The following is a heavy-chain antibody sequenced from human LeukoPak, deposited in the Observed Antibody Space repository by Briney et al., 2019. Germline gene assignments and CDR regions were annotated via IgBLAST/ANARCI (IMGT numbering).Heavy chain of an antibody. CDR2: SRNKANSYTT. CDR1: GFTFSDRY. J-gene: IGHJ4*02. V-gene: IGHV3-72*01. D-gene: IGHD1/OR15-1a*01. CDR3: TRCSTGTRLYYFDY. Sequence: SGGSLRLSCTASGFTFSDRYIGWVRQAPGKGLEWVGRSRNKANSYTTEYAASVKGRFTISRDESKNLLYLQMNSLTPEDTAVYYCTRCSTGTRLYYFDYWGQGTLVTVSS.